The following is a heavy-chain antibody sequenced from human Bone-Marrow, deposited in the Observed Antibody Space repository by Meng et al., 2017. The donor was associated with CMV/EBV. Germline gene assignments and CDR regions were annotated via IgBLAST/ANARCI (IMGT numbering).Heavy chain of an antibody. V-gene: IGHV3-11*04. Sequence: GESLKISCAASGFTFSDYYMSWIRQAPGKGLEWVSYISSSGSTIYYADSVKGRFTISRDNAKNSLYLQMNSLRAEDTAVYYCARTPVLMGNWFDPWGQGTLVTVSS. D-gene: IGHD2-8*01. CDR1: GFTFSDYY. CDR2: ISSSGSTI. CDR3: ARTPVLMGNWFDP. J-gene: IGHJ5*02.